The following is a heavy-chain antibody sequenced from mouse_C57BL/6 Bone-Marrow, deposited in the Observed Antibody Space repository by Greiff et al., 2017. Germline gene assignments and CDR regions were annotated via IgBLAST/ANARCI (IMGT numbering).Heavy chain of an antibody. J-gene: IGHJ2*01. D-gene: IGHD2-2*01. CDR1: GYAFSSSW. Sequence: VQLQQSGPELVKPGASVKISCKASGYAFSSSWMNWVKQRPGKGLEWIGRIYPGDGDTNYNGKFKGKDTLTADKSSSTAYMQLSSLTSEDSAVYFCARNGYYFDYWGQGTTLTVSS. CDR2: IYPGDGDT. CDR3: ARNGYYFDY. V-gene: IGHV1-82*01.